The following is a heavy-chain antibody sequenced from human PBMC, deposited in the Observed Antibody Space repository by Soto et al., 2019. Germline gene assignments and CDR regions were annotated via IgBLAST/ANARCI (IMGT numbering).Heavy chain of an antibody. J-gene: IGHJ4*02. D-gene: IGHD1-1*01. V-gene: IGHV1-69*13. CDR2: IIPNFGTA. CDR1: GGTFSSYA. Sequence: ASVKVSCKASGGTFSSYAISWVRQAPGQGLEWMGGIIPNFGTANYAQKFQGRVTITADESTSTAYMELSSLRSEDTAVYYCARDEGDAYKFDDWGQGTLVTVSS. CDR3: ARDEGDAYKFDD.